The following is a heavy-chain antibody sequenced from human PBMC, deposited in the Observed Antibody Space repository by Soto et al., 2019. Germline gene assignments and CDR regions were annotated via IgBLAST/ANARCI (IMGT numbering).Heavy chain of an antibody. D-gene: IGHD6-13*01. Sequence: RRLSCAASGLILRTYAMHWVRQAPGKGLEWVAVISSDGSEEYYADSVKGRFTISRDNSNSKMFLEMTNLRADDTALYYCAREAIEAAGHLDHWSPGTLVTVSS. V-gene: IGHV3-33*01. CDR1: GLILRTYA. J-gene: IGHJ4*02. CDR3: AREAIEAAGHLDH. CDR2: ISSDGSEE.